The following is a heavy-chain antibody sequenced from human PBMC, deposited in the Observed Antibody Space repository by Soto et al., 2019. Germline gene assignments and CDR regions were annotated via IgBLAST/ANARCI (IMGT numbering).Heavy chain of an antibody. CDR1: GGTFSGYT. CDR3: ARNRYGDYRSHYFDY. Sequence: ASVKVSCKASGGTFSGYTISWVRQAPGQGLEWMGRIIPILGIANYAQKFQGRVTITADKSTSTAYMELSSLRSEDTAVYYCARNRYGDYRSHYFDYWGQGTLVTVSS. V-gene: IGHV1-69*02. J-gene: IGHJ4*02. CDR2: IIPILGIA. D-gene: IGHD4-17*01.